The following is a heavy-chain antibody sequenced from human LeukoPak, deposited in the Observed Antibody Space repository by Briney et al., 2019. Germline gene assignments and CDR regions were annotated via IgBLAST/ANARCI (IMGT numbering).Heavy chain of an antibody. CDR1: GFTFSSYS. CDR3: AHGSYYDY. V-gene: IGHV3-21*01. CDR2: ISSSSSYI. J-gene: IGHJ4*02. Sequence: GGPLRLSCAASGFTFSSYSMNWVRQAPGKGLEWVSSISSSSSYIYDADSVKGRFTISRDNAKNSLYLQMNSLRAEDTAVYYCAHGSYYDYWGQGTLVTVSS. D-gene: IGHD1-26*01.